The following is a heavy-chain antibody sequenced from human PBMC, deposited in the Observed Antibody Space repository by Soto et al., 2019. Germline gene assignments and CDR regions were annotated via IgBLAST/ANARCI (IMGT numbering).Heavy chain of an antibody. CDR2: ISGSGGST. J-gene: IGHJ3*02. D-gene: IGHD2-15*01. V-gene: IGHV3-23*01. CDR3: ANKGYCSGGSCYGFGAFDI. CDR1: GFTFSSYA. Sequence: GGSLRLCCAASGFTFSSYAMSWVRQAPGKGLEWVSAISGSGGSTYYADSVKGRFTISRDNSKNTLYLQMNSLRAEDTAVYYCANKGYCSGGSCYGFGAFDIWGQGTMVTVSS.